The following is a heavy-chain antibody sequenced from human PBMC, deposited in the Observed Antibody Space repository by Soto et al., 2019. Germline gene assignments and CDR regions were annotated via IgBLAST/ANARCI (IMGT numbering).Heavy chain of an antibody. CDR1: GFTFRDYG. Sequence: QVQLVESGGGVVQPGGSLRLSCEASGFTFRDYGFHWVRQAPGKGLEWVAVIYYDGSGSDYEDSVRGRFIFSRDISTNTLYLQMNSLRAEDTGVYYCVRDDCSGGTCYGGYWGQGTLVTVSS. CDR3: VRDDCSGGTCYGGY. CDR2: IYYDGSGS. D-gene: IGHD2-15*01. J-gene: IGHJ4*02. V-gene: IGHV3-33*01.